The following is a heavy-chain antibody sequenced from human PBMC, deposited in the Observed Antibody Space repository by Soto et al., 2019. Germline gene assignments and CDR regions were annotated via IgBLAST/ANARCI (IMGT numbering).Heavy chain of an antibody. CDR3: AKDYDYGDYATDY. CDR1: GFTFSRYG. D-gene: IGHD4-17*01. Sequence: GGSLRLSCAASGFTFSRYGMHWVRQAPGKGLEWVAFISYDGSNKYYADSVKGRFTISRDSSKNTLYLQMNSLRGEDTAVYYCAKDYDYGDYATDYWGQGTLVTVSS. J-gene: IGHJ4*02. V-gene: IGHV3-30*18. CDR2: ISYDGSNK.